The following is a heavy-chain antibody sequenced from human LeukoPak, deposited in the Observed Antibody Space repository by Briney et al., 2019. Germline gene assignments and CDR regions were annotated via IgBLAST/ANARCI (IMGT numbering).Heavy chain of an antibody. CDR2: ISGSGSNT. V-gene: IGHV3-23*01. Sequence: GGSLRLSCAASGFTFSSYAMSWVRQAPGKGLEWVSAISGSGSNTYYADSVRGRFNISRDNSKNTLSLQMNRLRAEDTAIYYCAKAIDYWYFDLWGRGTLVTVSS. CDR3: AKAIDYWYFDL. J-gene: IGHJ2*01. CDR1: GFTFSSYA.